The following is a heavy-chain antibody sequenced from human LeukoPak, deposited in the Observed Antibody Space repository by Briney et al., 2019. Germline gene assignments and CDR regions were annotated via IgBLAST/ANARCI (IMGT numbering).Heavy chain of an antibody. V-gene: IGHV1-69*13. CDR1: GGTFSSYA. CDR2: IIPIFGTA. Sequence: SVKVSCKASGGTFSSYAISWVRQAPGQGLEWMGGIIPIFGTANYAQKFQGRVTITADESASTVYMELSSLTSEDTAVYYCARGIWSARTVDYYLDYWGQGTLVTVSS. CDR3: ARGIWSARTVDYYLDY. J-gene: IGHJ4*02. D-gene: IGHD2-21*01.